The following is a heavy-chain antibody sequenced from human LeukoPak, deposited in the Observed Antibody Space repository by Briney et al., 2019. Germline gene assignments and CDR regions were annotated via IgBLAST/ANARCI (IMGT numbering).Heavy chain of an antibody. CDR1: GYTFTSYY. CDR3: ARRTMVRGVRNWFDP. CDR2: INPSGGST. Sequence: ASVKVSCKASGYTFTSYYMHWVRQAPGQGLEWMGIINPSGGSTSYAQKFQGRVTMTRDTSTSTVYMELSSLRSEDTAVYYCARRTMVRGVRNWFDPWGQGTLVTVSS. D-gene: IGHD3-10*01. J-gene: IGHJ5*02. V-gene: IGHV1-46*01.